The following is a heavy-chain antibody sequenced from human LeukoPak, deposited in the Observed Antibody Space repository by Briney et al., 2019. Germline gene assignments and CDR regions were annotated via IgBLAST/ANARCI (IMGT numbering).Heavy chain of an antibody. D-gene: IGHD6-19*01. CDR2: ICNSGST. CDR3: AEGGQWLRV. J-gene: IGHJ4*02. V-gene: IGHV4-4*07. Sequence: SETLSLTCTVSGGSISNYCWSCIPQPAGKGLEWIGRICNSGSTNYNPSLKSRVTMSVDTSKNQFSLKLTSVTAADTAVYYCAEGGQWLRVWGQGTLVTVSS. CDR1: GGSISNYC.